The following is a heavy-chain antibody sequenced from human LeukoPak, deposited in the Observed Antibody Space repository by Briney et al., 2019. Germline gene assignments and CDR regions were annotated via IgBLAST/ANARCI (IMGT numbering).Heavy chain of an antibody. CDR1: GVSINTCCYY. J-gene: IGHJ4*02. V-gene: IGHV4-61*01. Sequence: PSESLSLTCAVSGVSINTCCYYWTWIRQPPGKGLEGIGYKYYSGSTSYNSSLRSRATISLASSKNQSSLRLTSVTAADTAVYYCARGRSYGFDFDSWGPGKLVIASP. CDR3: ARGRSYGFDFDS. CDR2: KYYSGST. D-gene: IGHD3-16*02.